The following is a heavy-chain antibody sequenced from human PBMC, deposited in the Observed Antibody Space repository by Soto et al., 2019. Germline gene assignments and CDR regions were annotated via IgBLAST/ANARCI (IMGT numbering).Heavy chain of an antibody. CDR2: ISAYNGNT. V-gene: IGHV1-18*04. CDR3: ARAQGGSSWLSRGYGMDV. D-gene: IGHD6-13*01. Sequence: QVQLVQSGAEVKKPGASVKVSCKASGYTFTSYGISWVRQAPGQGLEWMGWISAYNGNTNYAQKLQGRVTMTTDTSTSIAYMELRSLRSDDTAVYYCARAQGGSSWLSRGYGMDVWGQGTTVTVSS. J-gene: IGHJ6*02. CDR1: GYTFTSYG.